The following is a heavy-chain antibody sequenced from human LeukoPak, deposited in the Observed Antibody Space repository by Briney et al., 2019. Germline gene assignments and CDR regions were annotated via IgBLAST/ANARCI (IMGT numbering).Heavy chain of an antibody. V-gene: IGHV1-24*01. J-gene: IGHJ4*02. CDR1: GYTLTEIS. CDR2: FDAEDGET. D-gene: IGHD3-22*01. CDR3: ATDPLLGKYDSSGYLDY. Sequence: ASVKVSCKLSGYTLTEISMHWVRQAPGKGLEWMGGFDAEDGETIYAQKFQGRVTMTEDTSTDTAYMELSSLRSEDTAVYYCATDPLLGKYDSSGYLDYWGQGTLVTVSS.